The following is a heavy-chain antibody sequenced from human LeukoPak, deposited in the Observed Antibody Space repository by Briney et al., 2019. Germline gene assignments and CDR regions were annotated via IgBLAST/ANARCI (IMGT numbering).Heavy chain of an antibody. V-gene: IGHV3-48*04. J-gene: IGHJ4*02. Sequence: GGSLRLSCAASGFTFRNSGMNWVRQAPGKGLECVSYISSSGSTIYYADSAKGRFTISRDNAKNSLYLQMNSLRAEDTAVYYCARVPTGYFDWLLNTYYFDYWGQGTLVTVSS. D-gene: IGHD3-9*01. CDR2: ISSSGSTI. CDR3: ARVPTGYFDWLLNTYYFDY. CDR1: GFTFRNSG.